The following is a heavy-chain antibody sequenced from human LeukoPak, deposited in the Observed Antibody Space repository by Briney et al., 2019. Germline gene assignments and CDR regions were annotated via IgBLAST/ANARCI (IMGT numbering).Heavy chain of an antibody. Sequence: PGGSLRLSCAASGFTLSSYAMSWVRQAPGKGLEWVSAISDSGNTYHADSVKGRFTISRDNSKNTLYLQMNSLRAEDTAVYYCARGPGIAVAEVKFDYWGQGTLVTASS. V-gene: IGHV3-23*01. CDR1: GFTLSSYA. CDR2: ISDSGNT. J-gene: IGHJ4*02. D-gene: IGHD6-19*01. CDR3: ARGPGIAVAEVKFDY.